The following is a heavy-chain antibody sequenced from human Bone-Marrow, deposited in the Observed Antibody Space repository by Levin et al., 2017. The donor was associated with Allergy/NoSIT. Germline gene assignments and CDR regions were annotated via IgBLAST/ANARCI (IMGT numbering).Heavy chain of an antibody. V-gene: IGHV1-2*02. Sequence: ASVKVSCKASGYTFTDYYIHWVRQAPGQGLEWMGWINPNSDGTHAAQKFQARVTMTKDTSTSTAYMELRRLTSDDTAVYYCAKDAFGTGYCTSKSCDNYGMDVWGQGTTVTVSS. CDR1: GYTFTDYY. J-gene: IGHJ6*02. CDR3: AKDAFGTGYCTSKSCDNYGMDV. CDR2: INPNSDGT. D-gene: IGHD2-2*01.